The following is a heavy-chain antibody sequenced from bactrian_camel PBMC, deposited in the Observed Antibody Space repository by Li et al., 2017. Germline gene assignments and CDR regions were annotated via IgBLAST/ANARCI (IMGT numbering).Heavy chain of an antibody. D-gene: IGHD8*01. CDR3: ARRDGAALDV. CDR2: IYSDGSAT. CDR1: GLTFSHYY. Sequence: VQLVESGGGLAQPGGSLRLSCAASGLTFSHYYMSWVRQAPGKGLEWVASIYSDGSATYYADSVKGRFTISRDNTKNTVYLQMNSLKSEDTGLFYCARRDGAALDVWGQGTQVTVS. V-gene: IGHV3-2*01. J-gene: IGHJ4*01.